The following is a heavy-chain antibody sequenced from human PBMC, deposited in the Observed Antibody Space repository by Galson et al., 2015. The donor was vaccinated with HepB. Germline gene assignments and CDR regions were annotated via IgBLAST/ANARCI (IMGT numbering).Heavy chain of an antibody. CDR1: GFTFSGYW. V-gene: IGHV3-74*01. CDR3: VRPAGSCPACHYDS. Sequence: SLRLSCAASGFTFSGYWMHWVRQFPGKGPVWVSRIQTDGSNTNYADSVKGRFSIPRDNAKNILYLQMNSLRVEDTAVYYCVRPAGSCPACHYDSWGQGTLVTVSS. CDR2: IQTDGSNT. D-gene: IGHD2-15*01. J-gene: IGHJ5*01.